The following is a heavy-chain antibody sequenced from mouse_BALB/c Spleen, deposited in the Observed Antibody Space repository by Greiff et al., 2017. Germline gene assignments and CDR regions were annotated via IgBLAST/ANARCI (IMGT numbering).Heavy chain of an antibody. D-gene: IGHD1-1*01. J-gene: IGHJ4*01. V-gene: IGHV2-3*01. Sequence: VKVVESGPGLVAPSQSLSITCTVSGFSLTSYGVSWVRQPPGKGLEWLGVIWGDGSTNYHSALISRLSISKDNSKSQVFLKLNSLQTDDTATYYCAKLREESVYGSSYDYAMDYWGQGTSVTVSS. CDR2: IWGDGST. CDR1: GFSLTSYG. CDR3: AKLREESVYGSSYDYAMDY.